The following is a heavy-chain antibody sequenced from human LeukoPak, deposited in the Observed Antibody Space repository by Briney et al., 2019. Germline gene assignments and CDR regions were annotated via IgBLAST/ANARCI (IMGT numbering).Heavy chain of an antibody. J-gene: IGHJ5*02. D-gene: IGHD6-6*01. CDR2: ISAYNGNT. CDR1: GYTFTIYG. V-gene: IGHV1-18*01. CDR3: ARDREAARPGWFDP. Sequence: ASVKVSCKASGYTFTIYGISWVRQAPGQRLEWMGWISAYNGNTNNAQKLQGRVTMTTDTSTSTAYMELRSRRSDGTAVYYCARDREAARPGWFDPWGQGTLVTVSS.